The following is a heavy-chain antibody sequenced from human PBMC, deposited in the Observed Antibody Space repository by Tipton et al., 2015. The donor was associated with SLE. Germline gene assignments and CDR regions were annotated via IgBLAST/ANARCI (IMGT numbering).Heavy chain of an antibody. CDR3: ARPFTYCGGDCSPFAFDI. Sequence: GLVKPSETLSLTCTVSGGSISSYYWSWIRQPPGKGLEWIGYIYYSGSTNYNPSLNSRVTISVDTSKNQFSLKLSSVTAADAAVYYCARPFTYCGGDCSPFAFDIWGQGTTVTVSS. J-gene: IGHJ3*02. V-gene: IGHV4-59*01. D-gene: IGHD2-21*02. CDR1: GGSISSYY. CDR2: IYYSGST.